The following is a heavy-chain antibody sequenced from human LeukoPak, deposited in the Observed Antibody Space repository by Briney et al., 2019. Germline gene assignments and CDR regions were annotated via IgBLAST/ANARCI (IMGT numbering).Heavy chain of an antibody. CDR3: ARDATVGGTSFDY. Sequence: GGSLRLSCAASGFTFTSYSMNWVRQAPGKGLEWVSTISSSSSYIYYADSVKGRFTISRDNAKNSLYLQMNSLRAEDTAVYYCARDATVGGTSFDYGGQGTPVTVSS. J-gene: IGHJ4*02. CDR1: GFTFTSYS. CDR2: ISSSSSYI. D-gene: IGHD1-26*01. V-gene: IGHV3-21*01.